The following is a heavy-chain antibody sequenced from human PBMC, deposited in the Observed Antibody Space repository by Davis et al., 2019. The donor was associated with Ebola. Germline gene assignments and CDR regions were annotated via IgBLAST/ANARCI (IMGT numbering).Heavy chain of an antibody. Sequence: GESLKISCAASGFTFSSYAMSWVRQAPGKGLEWVSAISGSGGSTYYADSVKGRFTISRDNSKNTLYLQMNSLKTEDTAVYYCTRGTTVTPPGNYWGQGTLVTVSS. CDR1: GFTFSSYA. CDR2: ISGSGGST. D-gene: IGHD4-17*01. V-gene: IGHV3-23*01. J-gene: IGHJ4*02. CDR3: TRGTTVTPPGNY.